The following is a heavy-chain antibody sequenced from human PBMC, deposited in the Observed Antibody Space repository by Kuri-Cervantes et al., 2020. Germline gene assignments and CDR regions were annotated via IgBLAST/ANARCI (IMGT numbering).Heavy chain of an antibody. Sequence: GGSLRLSCTTSGFIFSTYAMHWVRQAPGKGLEWVALISSDSRNKDHADSVTDRFTISRDNSKNTLYLQMNSLRAEDTAVYYCARERGNYRAVDNGMDVWGQGTTVTVSS. D-gene: IGHD4-11*01. CDR2: ISSDSRNK. CDR3: ARERGNYRAVDNGMDV. CDR1: GFIFSTYA. V-gene: IGHV3-30*14. J-gene: IGHJ6*02.